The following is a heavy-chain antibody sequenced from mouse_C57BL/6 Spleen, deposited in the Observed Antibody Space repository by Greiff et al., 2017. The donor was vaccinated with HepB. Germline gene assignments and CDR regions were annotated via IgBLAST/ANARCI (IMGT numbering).Heavy chain of an antibody. Sequence: VKLMESGPGLVQPSQSLSITCTVSGFSLTSYGVHWVRQSPGKGLEWLGVIWSGGSTDYNAAFISRLSISKDNSKSQVFFKMNSLQADDTAIYYCARNGDYGSSYHWYFDVWGTGTTVTVSS. J-gene: IGHJ1*03. V-gene: IGHV2-2*01. CDR3: ARNGDYGSSYHWYFDV. CDR2: IWSGGST. CDR1: GFSLTSYG. D-gene: IGHD1-1*01.